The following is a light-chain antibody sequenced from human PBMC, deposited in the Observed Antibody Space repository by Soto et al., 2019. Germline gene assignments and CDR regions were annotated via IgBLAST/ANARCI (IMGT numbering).Light chain of an antibody. Sequence: QSVLTQPPSAAGSPGQSVTISCTGTSTDVGGYNYVSWYQQYPGKAPKLMIYDVTKRPSGVPDRFSGSKSGNTASLTISGLQAEDEADYYCCSYAGSYTYVFGTGTKVTVL. V-gene: IGLV2-11*01. CDR1: STDVGGYNY. CDR2: DVT. J-gene: IGLJ1*01. CDR3: CSYAGSYTYV.